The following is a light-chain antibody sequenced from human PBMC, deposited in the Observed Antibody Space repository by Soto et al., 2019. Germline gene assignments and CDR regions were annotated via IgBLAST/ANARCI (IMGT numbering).Light chain of an antibody. Sequence: EIVLTQSPSTLSLSPGERATLSCRASQSVSNFLAWYLQRNGQAPRLLIFDASKRAAGVPARFSGSGYGTDFNLTISILEPEDFAVYYCQQRSSWPITFGQGTRLEIK. CDR2: DAS. CDR1: QSVSNF. V-gene: IGKV3-11*01. J-gene: IGKJ5*01. CDR3: QQRSSWPIT.